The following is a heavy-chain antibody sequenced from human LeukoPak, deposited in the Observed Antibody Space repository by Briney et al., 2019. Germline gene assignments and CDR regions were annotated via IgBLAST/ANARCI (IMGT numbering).Heavy chain of an antibody. V-gene: IGHV3-7*03. J-gene: IGHJ4*02. Sequence: GGSLRLSCAASGFPFSSYSMTWVRQAAGKGLEWVANIKPDGTTKFYVDSLKGRFTISRDNALNSLYLQMNSLRAEDTAIYYCARSIPYGTTWYGRSDYWGQGTLVTVSS. CDR3: ARSIPYGTTWYGRSDY. CDR1: GFPFSSYS. D-gene: IGHD6-13*01. CDR2: IKPDGTTK.